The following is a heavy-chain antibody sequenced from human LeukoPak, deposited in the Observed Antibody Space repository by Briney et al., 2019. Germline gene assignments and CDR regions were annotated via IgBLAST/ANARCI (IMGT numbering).Heavy chain of an antibody. CDR2: MNPNSGNT. J-gene: IGHJ4*02. Sequence: ASVKVSCKASGYTFTSYDINWVRQATAQGLEGMGWMNPNSGNTGYAQKFQGRVTMTRNTSISTAYMELSSLRSEDTAVYYCARGDGVVVVPAAIDYWGQGTLVTVSS. CDR1: GYTFTSYD. CDR3: ARGDGVVVVPAAIDY. D-gene: IGHD2-2*01. V-gene: IGHV1-8*01.